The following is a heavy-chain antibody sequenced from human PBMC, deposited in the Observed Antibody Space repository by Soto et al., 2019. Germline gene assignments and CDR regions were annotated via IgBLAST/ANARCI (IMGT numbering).Heavy chain of an antibody. J-gene: IGHJ3*02. D-gene: IGHD6-19*01. CDR1: GGSITSYY. V-gene: IGHV4-59*01. CDR2: IYYSGST. CDR3: ARQQWLVLNAFDI. Sequence: SETLSLTCTVSGGSITSYYWSWIRQDPGKGLEWIGYIYYSGSTYYNPSLKSRLTISVDTSKNQFSLKLSSVTAADTAVYYCARQQWLVLNAFDIWGQGTMVTVSS.